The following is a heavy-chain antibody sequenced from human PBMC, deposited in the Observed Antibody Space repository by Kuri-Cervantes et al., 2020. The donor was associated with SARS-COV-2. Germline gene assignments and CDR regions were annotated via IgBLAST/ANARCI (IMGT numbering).Heavy chain of an antibody. V-gene: IGHV3-30*02. CDR2: IRYDGSNK. CDR3: ARVVPAADEGLYYYYMDV. Sequence: GGSLRLSCAASGFTFSSYGMHWVRQAPGKGLEWVAFIRYDGSNKYYADSVKGRFTISRDNSKNTLYLQMNSLRAEDTAVCYCARVVPAADEGLYYYYMDVWGKGTTVTVSS. D-gene: IGHD2-2*01. CDR1: GFTFSSYG. J-gene: IGHJ6*03.